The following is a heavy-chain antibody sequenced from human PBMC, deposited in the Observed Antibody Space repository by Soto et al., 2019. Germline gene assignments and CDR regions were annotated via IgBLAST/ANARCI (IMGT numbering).Heavy chain of an antibody. V-gene: IGHV4-34*01. J-gene: IGHJ6*03. D-gene: IGHD1-7*01. CDR2: INHSGST. Sequence: SETLSLTCAVYGGSFSGYYWSWIRQPPGKGLEWIGEINHSGSTNYNPSLKSRVTISVDTSKNQFSLKLSPVTAADTAVYYCATTSITGTTSHYYYMDVWGKGTTVTVSS. CDR1: GGSFSGYY. CDR3: ATTSITGTTSHYYYMDV.